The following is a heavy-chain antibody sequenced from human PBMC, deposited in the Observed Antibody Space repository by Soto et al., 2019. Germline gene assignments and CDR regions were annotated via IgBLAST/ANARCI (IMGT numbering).Heavy chain of an antibody. CDR2: IRSKANSYAT. D-gene: IGHD3-3*01. CDR3: WTYYDFWGGYGMDV. CDR1: GFTFSGSA. Sequence: GGSLRLSCAASGFTFSGSAMHWVRQASGKGLEWVGRIRSKANSYATAYAASVKGRFTISRDDSKNTAYLQMNSLKTEDTAVYYCWTYYDFWGGYGMDVWGQGTTVTVSS. V-gene: IGHV3-73*01. J-gene: IGHJ6*02.